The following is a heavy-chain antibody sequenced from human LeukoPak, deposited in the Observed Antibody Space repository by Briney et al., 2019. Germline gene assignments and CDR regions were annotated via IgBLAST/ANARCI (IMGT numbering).Heavy chain of an antibody. CDR2: IYTSGST. CDR1: GGSISSGSYY. Sequence: SETLSLTCTGSGGSISSGSYYWSWIRQPAGKGLEWIGRIYTSGSTNYNPSLKSRVTISVDTSKNQFSLKLSSVTAADTAVYYCATSFDSSGGNPFDYWGQGTLVTVSS. V-gene: IGHV4-61*02. CDR3: ATSFDSSGGNPFDY. J-gene: IGHJ4*02. D-gene: IGHD6-19*01.